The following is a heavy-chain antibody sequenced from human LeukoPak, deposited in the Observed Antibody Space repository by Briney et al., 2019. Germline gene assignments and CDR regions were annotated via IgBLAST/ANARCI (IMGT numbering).Heavy chain of an antibody. Sequence: SETLSLTCAVYGGSFSGYYWSWIRQPPGKGLEWIGYIYHSGSTYYNPSLKSRVTISVDRSKNQFSLKLSSVTAADTAVYYCARMSTVGATGFDYWGQGTLVTVSS. CDR3: ARMSTVGATGFDY. CDR2: IYHSGST. V-gene: IGHV4-34*01. D-gene: IGHD1-26*01. J-gene: IGHJ4*02. CDR1: GGSFSGYY.